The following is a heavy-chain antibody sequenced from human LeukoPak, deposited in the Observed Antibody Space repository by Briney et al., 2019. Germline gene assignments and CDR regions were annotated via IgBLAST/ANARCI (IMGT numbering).Heavy chain of an antibody. CDR2: INRDGSTT. CDR1: GFTFSSYW. CDR3: ARGGDYDDSSGYFWRPAEIDY. D-gene: IGHD3-22*01. J-gene: IGHJ4*02. V-gene: IGHV3-74*03. Sequence: QPGGPLRLSCAASGFTFSSYWMHWVRQAPGKGLVWVSRINRDGSTTTYADSVKGRFTVSRDNAKNTLNLQMNSLRAEDTAVYYCARGGDYDDSSGYFWRPAEIDYWGQGTLVTVSS.